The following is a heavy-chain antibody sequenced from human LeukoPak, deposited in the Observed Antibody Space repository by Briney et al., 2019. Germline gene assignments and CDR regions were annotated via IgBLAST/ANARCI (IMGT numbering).Heavy chain of an antibody. Sequence: GGSLRLSCAASGFTFDDYAMPWVRQAPGKGLEWVSGISWNSGSIGYADSVKGRFTISRDNAKNSLYLQMNSLRAEDTALYYCAKGDTAMVTRSLHYWGQGTLVTVSS. CDR2: ISWNSGSI. D-gene: IGHD5-18*01. J-gene: IGHJ4*02. CDR1: GFTFDDYA. CDR3: AKGDTAMVTRSLHY. V-gene: IGHV3-9*01.